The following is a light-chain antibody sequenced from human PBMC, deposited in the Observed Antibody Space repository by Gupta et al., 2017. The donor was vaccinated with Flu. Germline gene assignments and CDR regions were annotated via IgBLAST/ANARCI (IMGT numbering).Light chain of an antibody. J-gene: IGLJ3*02. CDR2: DVT. Sequence: TSSDVGGSDYDSWYQQHPGEAPKLMIYDVTKRPSGVPDRFSGSKSGNTASLTISGLHVEDEADYYCCSYAGIFTWVFGGGTKLTVL. CDR1: SSDVGGSDY. CDR3: CSYAGIFTWV. V-gene: IGLV2-11*01.